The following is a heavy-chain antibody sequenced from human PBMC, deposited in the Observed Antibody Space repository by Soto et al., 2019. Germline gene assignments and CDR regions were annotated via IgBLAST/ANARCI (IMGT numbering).Heavy chain of an antibody. V-gene: IGHV1-3*01. CDR1: GYTFTSYA. J-gene: IGHJ4*02. CDR2: INAGNGNT. D-gene: IGHD2-15*01. Sequence: QVQLVQSGAVVKKPGASVKVSCKASGYTFTSYAMHWVRQAPGQRLEWMGWINAGNGNTKYSQKFQGRVTITRDTSASTAYMELSSMRSEDTAVYYCARGPGGPDGPGDYWGQGTLVTVSS. CDR3: ARGPGGPDGPGDY.